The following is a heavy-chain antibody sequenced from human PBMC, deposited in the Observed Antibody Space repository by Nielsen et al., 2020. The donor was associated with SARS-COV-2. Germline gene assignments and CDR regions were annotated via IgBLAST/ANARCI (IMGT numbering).Heavy chain of an antibody. CDR2: IGSDESIT. J-gene: IGHJ4*02. Sequence: GESLKISCAASGFTFSSSWMHWVRQAPGKGLVWVSRIGSDESITNYVDSVKGRFTISRDNAENTLHLDMSSLRVGDSAVYYCTRDGHHWDLDNWGQGALVTVSS. CDR3: TRDGHHWDLDN. CDR1: GFTFSSSW. D-gene: IGHD7-27*01. V-gene: IGHV3-74*01.